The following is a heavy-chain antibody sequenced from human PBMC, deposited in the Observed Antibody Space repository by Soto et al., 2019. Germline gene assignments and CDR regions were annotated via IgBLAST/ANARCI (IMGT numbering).Heavy chain of an antibody. D-gene: IGHD3-22*01. CDR1: GGTFSSYA. J-gene: IGHJ5*02. V-gene: IGHV1-69*13. Sequence: GASVKVSCKASGGTFSSYAISWVRQAPGQGLEWMGGIIPIFGTANYAQKFQGRVTITADESTSTAYMELSSLRSEDTAVYYCARDEGHYDSSGYYYSPFDPWGQGTLVTVSS. CDR2: IIPIFGTA. CDR3: ARDEGHYDSSGYYYSPFDP.